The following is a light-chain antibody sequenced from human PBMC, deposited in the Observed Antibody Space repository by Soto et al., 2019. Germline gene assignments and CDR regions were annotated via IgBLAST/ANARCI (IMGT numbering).Light chain of an antibody. Sequence: QAVVTQPPSVSGAPGQRVIISCTGSSSNIGANYDVHWYQQLPGTAPKLLISGNSNRPSGVPDRFSGSKSDTSASLAITGLQAEDEADYYCQSYDSSLSVWVFGGGTQLTVL. V-gene: IGLV1-40*01. CDR1: SSNIGANYD. J-gene: IGLJ3*02. CDR2: GNS. CDR3: QSYDSSLSVWV.